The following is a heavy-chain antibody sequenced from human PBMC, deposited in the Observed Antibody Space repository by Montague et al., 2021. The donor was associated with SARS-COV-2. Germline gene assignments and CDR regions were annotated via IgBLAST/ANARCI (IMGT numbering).Heavy chain of an antibody. J-gene: IGHJ4*02. D-gene: IGHD3-10*01. CDR3: VRTLWFGDSDYYFDS. CDR1: GFTFRSYW. Sequence: SLRLSCAASGFTFRSYWMHWVRQVPGRGLVWVSRIKPDGTSTNYAASVQCRFTISRDNAKNTLSLQMNNLRAEDTAIYYCVRTLWFGDSDYYFDSWGQGTLVTVSS. V-gene: IGHV3-74*01. CDR2: IKPDGTST.